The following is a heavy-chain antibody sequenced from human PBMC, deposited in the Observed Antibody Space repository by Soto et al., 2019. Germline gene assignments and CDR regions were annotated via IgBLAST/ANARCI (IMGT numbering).Heavy chain of an antibody. CDR1: GFTFSSCA. V-gene: IGHV3-30-3*01. Sequence: QVQLVESGGGVVQPGRSLRLSCAASGFTFSSCAMHWVRQAPGKGLEWVAVISYDGSNKYYADSVKGRFTISRDNSKNTLYLQMNSLRAEDTAVYYCARDDYGGNPTGYWGQGTLVTVSS. D-gene: IGHD4-17*01. J-gene: IGHJ4*02. CDR3: ARDDYGGNPTGY. CDR2: ISYDGSNK.